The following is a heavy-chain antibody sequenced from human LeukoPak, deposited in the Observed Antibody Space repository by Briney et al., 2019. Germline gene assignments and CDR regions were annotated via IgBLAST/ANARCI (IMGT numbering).Heavy chain of an antibody. Sequence: PGGSLRLSCAASGFTFSSYSMNWVRQAPGKGLEWVSSISSSSSNIYYADSVEGRFTISRDNAKNSLYLQMNGLRAEDTAVYYCARDGAAADFDYWGQGTLVTVYS. D-gene: IGHD6-13*01. CDR1: GFTFSSYS. CDR3: ARDGAAADFDY. CDR2: ISSSSSNI. V-gene: IGHV3-21*01. J-gene: IGHJ4*02.